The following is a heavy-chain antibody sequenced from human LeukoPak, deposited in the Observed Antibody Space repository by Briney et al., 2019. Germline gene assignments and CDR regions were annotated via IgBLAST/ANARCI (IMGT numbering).Heavy chain of an antibody. CDR1: GFTFSSHG. Sequence: GGSLRLSCAASGFTFSSHGMNWVRQAPGKGLEWVSYISSSGSTIYYADSVKGRFSISRDNAKNSLHLQMNSLRAEDTAVYYCARGTVAGKAPYWGQGTLVTVSS. D-gene: IGHD6-19*01. CDR3: ARGTVAGKAPY. V-gene: IGHV3-48*01. CDR2: ISSSGSTI. J-gene: IGHJ4*02.